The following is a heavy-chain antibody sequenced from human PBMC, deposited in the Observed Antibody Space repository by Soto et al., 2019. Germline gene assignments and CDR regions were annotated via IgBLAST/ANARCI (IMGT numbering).Heavy chain of an antibody. CDR2: IKQDGSEK. J-gene: IGHJ5*02. CDR1: GFTFSSYW. V-gene: IGHV3-7*04. CDR3: ARVSGYCSGGSCLPDQNWFDP. Sequence: GGSLRLSCAASGFTFSSYWMSWVRQAPGKGLEWVANIKQDGSEKYYVDSVKGRFTISRDNAKNSLYLQMNSLRAEDTAVYYCARVSGYCSGGSCLPDQNWFDPWGQGTLVTSPQ. D-gene: IGHD2-15*01.